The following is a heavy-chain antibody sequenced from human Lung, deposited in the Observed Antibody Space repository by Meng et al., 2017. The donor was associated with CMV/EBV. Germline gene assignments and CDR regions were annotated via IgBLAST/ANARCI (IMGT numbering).Heavy chain of an antibody. D-gene: IGHD3-22*01. J-gene: IGHJ6*02. CDR1: GFTFSSYG. Sequence: GGSXRLXCAASGFTFSSYGMHWVRQAPGKGLEWVAVISYDGSNKYYADSVKGRFTISRDNSKNTLYLQMNSLRAEDTAVYYCARAQERYRVTMIVVVITEYYYGMDVXGQGXTVTVSS. CDR3: ARAQERYRVTMIVVVITEYYYGMDV. CDR2: ISYDGSNK. V-gene: IGHV3-30*19.